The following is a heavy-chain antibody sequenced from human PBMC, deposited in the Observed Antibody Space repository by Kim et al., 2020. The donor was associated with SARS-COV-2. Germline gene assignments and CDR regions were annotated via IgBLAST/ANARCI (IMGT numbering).Heavy chain of an antibody. CDR3: AKDAFPEAAARGPPDY. Sequence: GGSLRLSCAASGFTFSSYAMSWVRQAPGKGLEWVSAISGSGGSTYYADSVKGRFTISRDNSKNTLYLQMNSLRAEDTAVYYCAKDAFPEAAARGPPDYWGQGTLVTVSS. CDR1: GFTFSSYA. CDR2: ISGSGGST. D-gene: IGHD6-6*01. V-gene: IGHV3-23*01. J-gene: IGHJ4*02.